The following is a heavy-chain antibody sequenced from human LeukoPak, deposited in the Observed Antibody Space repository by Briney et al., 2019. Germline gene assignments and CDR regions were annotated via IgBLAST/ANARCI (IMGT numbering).Heavy chain of an antibody. V-gene: IGHV3-23*01. D-gene: IGHD5-24*01. CDR2: ISSSGDST. Sequence: GGSLRLSCAASGFIFSSYGMSWVHQAPGKGLEWVSAISSSGDSTHYGDSVKGRFTISRDNSKNTLSLQMNSLRVEDTAVYYCAKAGMSTITWFDYWGQGVLVTVSS. J-gene: IGHJ4*02. CDR3: AKAGMSTITWFDY. CDR1: GFIFSSYG.